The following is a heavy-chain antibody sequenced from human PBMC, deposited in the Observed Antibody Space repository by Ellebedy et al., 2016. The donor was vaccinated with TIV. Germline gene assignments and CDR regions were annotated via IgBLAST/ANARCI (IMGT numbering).Heavy chain of an antibody. J-gene: IGHJ2*01. Sequence: PGGSLRLSCTASGFTFSSYIMNWVRQAPGKGLEWISSITTSGDYIYYADSVKGRFAISRDNAKNSLYLQMNSLRAEDTAVYYCARKVPTPTTVPPNWYFDLWGRGTLVTVSS. CDR3: ARKVPTPTTVPPNWYFDL. V-gene: IGHV3-21*01. CDR1: GFTFSSYI. CDR2: ITTSGDYI. D-gene: IGHD4-17*01.